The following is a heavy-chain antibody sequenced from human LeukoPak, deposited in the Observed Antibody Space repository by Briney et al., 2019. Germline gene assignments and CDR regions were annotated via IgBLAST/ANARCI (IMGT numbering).Heavy chain of an antibody. V-gene: IGHV1-46*01. Sequence: ASVKVSFKASGYTFTSYYMHWVRQAPGQGLEWMGIINPSGGSTSYAQKFQGRVTMTRDTSTSTVYMELSSLRSEDTAVYYCARDGLKRWPIYDFWSGYPEDYWGQGTLVTVSS. CDR1: GYTFTSYY. CDR3: ARDGLKRWPIYDFWSGYPEDY. D-gene: IGHD3-3*01. CDR2: INPSGGST. J-gene: IGHJ4*02.